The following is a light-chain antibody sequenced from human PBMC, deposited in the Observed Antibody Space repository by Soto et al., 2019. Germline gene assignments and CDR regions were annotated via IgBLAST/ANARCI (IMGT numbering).Light chain of an antibody. CDR1: SSDVGGYNY. Sequence: QSVLTQPRSVSGSPGQSVTISCTGTSSDVGGYNYVSWYQQHPGKAPKLMIYDVSKRPSGVPDRFSGSKSGNTASLTISGLQAEDEADYYCCSYAGSPPLFGGGTKLTVL. V-gene: IGLV2-11*01. J-gene: IGLJ2*01. CDR3: CSYAGSPPL. CDR2: DVS.